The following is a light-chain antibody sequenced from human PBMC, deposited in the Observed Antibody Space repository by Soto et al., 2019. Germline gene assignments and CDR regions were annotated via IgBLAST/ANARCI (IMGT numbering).Light chain of an antibody. CDR3: AAWDDSLNGVI. Sequence: QSVLTQPPSASGTPGQRVTISCSGSSSNIGGYAVNWYQQLPRTAPKLLMYSNNKRPSGVPDRFSGSRSGTSATLAISGLQSDDEADYYCAAWDDSLNGVIFGGGTQLTVL. CDR1: SSNIGGYA. CDR2: SNN. V-gene: IGLV1-44*01. J-gene: IGLJ2*01.